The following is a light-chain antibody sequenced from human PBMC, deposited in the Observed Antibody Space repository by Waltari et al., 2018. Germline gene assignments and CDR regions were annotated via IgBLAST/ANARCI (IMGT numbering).Light chain of an antibody. Sequence: QSALTQPASVSGSPGQSITISCTATSSDVGGYNYVSWYQQHPGKAPKLMIYEVSNRPSGVSNRVPGTKAGNTASRTSSGLQPEDDADYYCSSYASTITVVFGGGTKLTVL. V-gene: IGLV2-14*01. CDR1: SSDVGGYNY. J-gene: IGLJ2*01. CDR2: EVS. CDR3: SSYASTITVV.